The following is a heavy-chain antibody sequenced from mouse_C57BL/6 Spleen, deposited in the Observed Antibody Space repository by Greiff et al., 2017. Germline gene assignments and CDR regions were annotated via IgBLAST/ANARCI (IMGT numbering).Heavy chain of an antibody. CDR2: ISSGGSYT. CDR3: ARQEEGADY. J-gene: IGHJ4*01. V-gene: IGHV5-6*01. Sequence: EVKLVESGGDLVKPEGSLKLSCAASGFTFSSYGMSWVRQTPDKRLEWVATISSGGSYTYYPDSVKGRFTISRDNAKNTLYLQMSSLKSEDTAMYYCARQEEGADYWGQGTSVTVSS. CDR1: GFTFSSYG.